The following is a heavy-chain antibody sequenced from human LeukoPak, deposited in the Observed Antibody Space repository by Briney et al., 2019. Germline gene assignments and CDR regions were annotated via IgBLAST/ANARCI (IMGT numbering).Heavy chain of an antibody. V-gene: IGHV3-66*01. CDR1: GFTATVNY. CDR3: ARYCSSTSCYGWGGSFDI. D-gene: IGHD2-2*01. Sequence: GGSPRHSCAHSGFTATVNYMSWVRQAPGTGLEWVSVIYTDGGTKYADSVEGRFTISRDNSENTLYLQINSLRAEDTAVYYWARYCSSTSCYGWGGSFDIWGQGTTVTVSS. CDR2: IYTDGGT. J-gene: IGHJ3*02.